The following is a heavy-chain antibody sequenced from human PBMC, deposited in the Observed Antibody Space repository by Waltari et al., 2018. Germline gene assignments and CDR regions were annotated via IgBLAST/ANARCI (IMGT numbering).Heavy chain of an antibody. V-gene: IGHV3-48*02. CDR2: ISNTSGTI. Sequence: SGGGLVQPGGSLRLSCAASGFTFSSHHMNWVRQAPGKGLEWVSYISNTSGTIYYGDSVKGRFTISRDNAKNSLYLQMNSLRDEDTAVYYCARTLPDYTSGWYGALFDYLGQGTLVTVSS. CDR3: ARTLPDYTSGWYGALFDY. CDR1: GFTFSSHH. J-gene: IGHJ4*02. D-gene: IGHD6-19*01.